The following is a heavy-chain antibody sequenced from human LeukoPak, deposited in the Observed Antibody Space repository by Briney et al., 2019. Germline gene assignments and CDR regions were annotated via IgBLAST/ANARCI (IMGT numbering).Heavy chain of an antibody. V-gene: IGHV3-11*04. D-gene: IGHD3-10*01. CDR2: ISSSSSTI. CDR3: ASNRITMVRGVIITPPYYFDY. J-gene: IGHJ4*02. Sequence: GGSLRLSCAASKFTVTNHYMSWVRQAPGKGLEWVSYISSSSSTIYYADSVKGRFTISRDNAKNSLYLQMNSLRAEDTAVYYCASNRITMVRGVIITPPYYFDYWGQGTLVTVSS. CDR1: KFTVTNHY.